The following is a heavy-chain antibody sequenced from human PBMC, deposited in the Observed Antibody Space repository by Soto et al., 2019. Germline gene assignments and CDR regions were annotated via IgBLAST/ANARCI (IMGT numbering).Heavy chain of an antibody. Sequence: QVHLVQSETEVKEPGASVTVSCKTSHATFTGYTINWVRQAPGQGLEWLGWISSLSGNTYYARDFQGRLTIPTNTPATTSYMELRSLRSDDTAVYFCARGTVTSGRWFGPWGQGKLVSVSS. D-gene: IGHD4-17*01. CDR3: ARGTVTSGRWFGP. V-gene: IGHV1-18*04. J-gene: IGHJ5*02. CDR1: HATFTGYT. CDR2: ISSLSGNT.